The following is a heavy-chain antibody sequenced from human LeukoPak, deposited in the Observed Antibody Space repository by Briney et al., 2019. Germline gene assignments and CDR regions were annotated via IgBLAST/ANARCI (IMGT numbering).Heavy chain of an antibody. J-gene: IGHJ4*02. V-gene: IGHV3-33*01. CDR3: ARDGPRPGRIDY. D-gene: IGHD2-2*01. Sequence: GGSLRLSCAASGFTFSSYGMHWVRQAPGKGLEWVAVIWYDGSNKYYADSVKGRFTISRDNSKNTLYLQTNSLRAEDTAVYYCARDGPRPGRIDYWGQGTLVTVSS. CDR2: IWYDGSNK. CDR1: GFTFSSYG.